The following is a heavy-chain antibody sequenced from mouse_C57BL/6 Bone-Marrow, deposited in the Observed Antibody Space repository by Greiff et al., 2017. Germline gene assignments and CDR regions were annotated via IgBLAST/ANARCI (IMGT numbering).Heavy chain of an antibody. J-gene: IGHJ3*01. V-gene: IGHV5-6*01. CDR2: ISSGGSYT. Sequence: EVQLVESGGDLVKPGGSLKLSCAASGFTFSSYGMSWVRQTPDKRLEWVATISSGGSYTYYPDSVKGRFTISRDNAKNTLYLQMSSLKSEDTAMYYCARDPGYDGYYPYWGQGTLVTVSA. D-gene: IGHD2-3*01. CDR3: ARDPGYDGYYPY. CDR1: GFTFSSYG.